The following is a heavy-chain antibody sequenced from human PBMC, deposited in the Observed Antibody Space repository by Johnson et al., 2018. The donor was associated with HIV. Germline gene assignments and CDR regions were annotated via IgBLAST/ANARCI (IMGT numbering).Heavy chain of an antibody. CDR1: RFTFSSYA. V-gene: IGHV3-30*14. J-gene: IGHJ3*02. Sequence: QVQLVESGGGVVQPGRSLRLSCAASRFTFSSYAMHWVRQAPGKGLEWVAVISYDGSKKYYADSVKGRFTISRDNSKNTLYFQMNSLRAEDTAVYYCARGTEGDGAFDIWGQGTMVTVSS. CDR3: ARGTEGDGAFDI. CDR2: ISYDGSKK. D-gene: IGHD1-1*01.